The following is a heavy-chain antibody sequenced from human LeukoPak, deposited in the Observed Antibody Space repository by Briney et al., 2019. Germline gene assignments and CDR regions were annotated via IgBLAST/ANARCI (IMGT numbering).Heavy chain of an antibody. CDR1: GFTFDDYA. CDR3: AKDGSVAVSYYFDY. Sequence: SLKLSCAASGFTFDDYAIHWVRQAPGKGLEGVSGISWNSGSIGYADSVKGRFTISRDNAKNSLYLQMNSLRAEDTALYYCAKDGSVAVSYYFDYWGQGTLVTVSS. CDR2: ISWNSGSI. V-gene: IGHV3-9*01. D-gene: IGHD6-19*01. J-gene: IGHJ4*02.